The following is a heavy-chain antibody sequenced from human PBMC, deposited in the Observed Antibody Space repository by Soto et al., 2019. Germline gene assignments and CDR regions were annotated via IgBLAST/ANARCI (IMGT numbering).Heavy chain of an antibody. CDR2: ISYDGSNK. CDR1: GFTFSNYG. V-gene: IGHV3-30*03. Sequence: QVQLVESGGGVVQPGRSLRLSCAASGFTFSNYGMHWVRQAPGKGLEWVAVISYDGSNKYYADSVKGRITISRDNSKNTLYLQMNSLRDEDTAVYYGAETQGGGVVGLCYWGQGTLVTVSS. J-gene: IGHJ1*01. D-gene: IGHD3-16*02. CDR3: AETQGGGVVGLCY.